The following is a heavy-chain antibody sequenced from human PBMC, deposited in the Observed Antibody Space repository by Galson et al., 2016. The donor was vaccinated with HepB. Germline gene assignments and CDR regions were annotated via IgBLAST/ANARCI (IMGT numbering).Heavy chain of an antibody. Sequence: SVKVSCKASGYPFTGDGITWVRQAPGQGLEWMGWINPDSGGTTYAQDFQGRVTMTRDASISTAYMDLSRLGSDDTAMYYCARGHYYDNRGYHYLLDYWGQGTPVTVSS. CDR1: GYPFTGDG. D-gene: IGHD3-22*01. CDR3: ARGHYYDNRGYHYLLDY. J-gene: IGHJ4*02. V-gene: IGHV1-2*02. CDR2: INPDSGGT.